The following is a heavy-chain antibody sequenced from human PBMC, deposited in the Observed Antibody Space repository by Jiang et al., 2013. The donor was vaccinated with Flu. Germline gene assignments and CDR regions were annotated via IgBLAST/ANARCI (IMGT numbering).Heavy chain of an antibody. J-gene: IGHJ6*03. V-gene: IGHV4-4*07. D-gene: IGHD6-6*01. CDR2: IYTSGST. Sequence: LLKPSETLSLTCTVSGGSISSYYWSWIRQPAGKGLEWIGRIYTSGSTNYNPSLKSRVTMSVDTSKNQFSLKLSSVTAADTAVYYCARMRGGSSYHTYYYYYYMDVWGKGTTVTVSS. CDR1: GGSISSYY. CDR3: ARMRGGSSYHTYYYYYYMDV.